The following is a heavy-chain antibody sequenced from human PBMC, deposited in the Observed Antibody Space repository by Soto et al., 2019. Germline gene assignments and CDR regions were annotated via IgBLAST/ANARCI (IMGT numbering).Heavy chain of an antibody. CDR3: ATPPTSSSGWYFDD. CDR1: GLTFNNYA. CDR2: ISSSGGST. J-gene: IGHJ4*02. Sequence: GGSLRLSCAASGLTFNNYAMSWVRHAPGKGLEWVSGISSSGGSTNYADSVKGRLTISRDNSKNTLYLQMHSLSAEDTAVYYCATPPTSSSGWYFDDWGQGTLVTVS. D-gene: IGHD6-19*01. V-gene: IGHV3-23*01.